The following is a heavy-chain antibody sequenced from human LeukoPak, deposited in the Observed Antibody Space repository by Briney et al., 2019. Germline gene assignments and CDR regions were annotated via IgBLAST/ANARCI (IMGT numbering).Heavy chain of an antibody. V-gene: IGHV3-48*03. CDR3: ARVGYPLDY. D-gene: IGHD5-18*01. CDR1: GFTFSSYE. CDR2: ISSSGSTI. Sequence: GGSLILSCAASGFTFSSYEMNWVRQAPGKGLEWVSYISSSGSTIYYADSVKGRFTISRDNAKNSLYLQMNSLRAEDTAVYYCARVGYPLDYWGQGTLVTVSS. J-gene: IGHJ4*02.